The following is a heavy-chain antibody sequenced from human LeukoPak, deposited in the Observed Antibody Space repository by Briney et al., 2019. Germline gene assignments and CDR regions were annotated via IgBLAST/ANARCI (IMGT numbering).Heavy chain of an antibody. CDR2: INWNSGSI. CDR1: GFTFDDYG. J-gene: IGHJ4*02. D-gene: IGHD5-12*01. V-gene: IGHV3-9*03. CDR3: AKGGMLATIGPYFDS. Sequence: GGSLRLSCTASGFTFDDYGMRWIRQAPGKGLEWVSSINWNSGSIGYADSVKRRFTISRDNAKKSLYLQLHSLRAEDMALYYCAKGGMLATIGPYFDSWAQGTLVTVSS.